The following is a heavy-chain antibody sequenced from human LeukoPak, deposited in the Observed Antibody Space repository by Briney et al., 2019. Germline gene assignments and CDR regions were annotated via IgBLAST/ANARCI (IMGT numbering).Heavy chain of an antibody. CDR3: ARDREGQWPIPYYYYGMDV. D-gene: IGHD6-19*01. CDR1: GFTFSSYS. Sequence: GGSLRLSCAASGFTFSSYSMNWGRQAPGKGLEWVSSISSSSSYIYYADSVKGRFTISRDNAKNSLYLQMNSLRAEDTAVYYCARDREGQWPIPYYYYGMDVWGQGTAVTASS. V-gene: IGHV3-21*01. J-gene: IGHJ6*02. CDR2: ISSSSSYI.